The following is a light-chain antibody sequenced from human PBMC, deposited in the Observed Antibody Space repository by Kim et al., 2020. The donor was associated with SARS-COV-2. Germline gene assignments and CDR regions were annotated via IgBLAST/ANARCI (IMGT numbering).Light chain of an antibody. J-gene: IGKJ4*01. Sequence: LSAGERATLSCRASQSLKSSSLGWYQQKPGQAPRLLVHSTSTRATGIPDRFSGSGSGTDFTLTISSLEPEDFAVYYCLQYGKSPRTFGGGTKVEI. CDR2: STS. CDR3: LQYGKSPRT. V-gene: IGKV3-20*01. CDR1: QSLKSSS.